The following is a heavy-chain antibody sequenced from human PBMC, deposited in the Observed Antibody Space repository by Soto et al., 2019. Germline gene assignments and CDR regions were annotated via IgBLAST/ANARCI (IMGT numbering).Heavy chain of an antibody. J-gene: IGHJ4*02. Sequence: ALSLSCADAGLTFDDYAMHWVRQAPGKGLEWLSGISWNHVTTGYADSVKGRFTISRDNAKNSLLLQMNSLRSEDTAVYYCASYEVGKQQLAIYYFDYWGQGTLVTVSS. CDR3: ASYEVGKQQLAIYYFDY. CDR1: GLTFDDYA. V-gene: IGHV3-9*01. CDR2: ISWNHVTT. D-gene: IGHD6-13*01.